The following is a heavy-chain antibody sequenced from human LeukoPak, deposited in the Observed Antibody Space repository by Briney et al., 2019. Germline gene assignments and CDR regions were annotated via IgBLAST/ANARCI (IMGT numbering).Heavy chain of an antibody. CDR1: GYTFTGYY. CDR3: ARWAGSAGYYYYYMDV. J-gene: IGHJ6*03. CDR2: INPNSGGT. V-gene: IGHV1-2*02. D-gene: IGHD1-14*01. Sequence: ASVKVSCKASGYTFTGYYMHRVRQAPGQGLEWMGWINPNSGGTNYAQKFQGRVTMTRDTSISTAYMELSRLRSDDTAVYYCARWAGSAGYYYYYMDVWGQGTLVTVSS.